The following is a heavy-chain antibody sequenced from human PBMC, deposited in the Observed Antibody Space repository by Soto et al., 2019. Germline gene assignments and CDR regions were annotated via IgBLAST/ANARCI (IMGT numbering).Heavy chain of an antibody. J-gene: IGHJ3*02. CDR1: GGSVSGANYY. V-gene: IGHV4-34*01. D-gene: IGHD1-1*01. Sequence: QVQLQQWGAGLLKPSETLSLTCAVYGGSVSGANYYWSWIRQPPGKGLEWIGELSHSGGTHFNPPLKSRVTISVDTSTNPFSLKMSSVTAADTALYYCARVERWTATTVVDAFDIWGPGTMVTVSS. CDR2: LSHSGGT. CDR3: ARVERWTATTVVDAFDI.